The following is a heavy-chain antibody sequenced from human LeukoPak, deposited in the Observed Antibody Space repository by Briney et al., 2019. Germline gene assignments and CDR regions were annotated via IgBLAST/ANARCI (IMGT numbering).Heavy chain of an antibody. Sequence: SETLSLTCTVSGCSISRYYWSWIRQPPGKGLEWIGYIYYSGSTNYNPSLKSRVTISVDTSKNQFSLKLSSVTAADTAVYFCARVRTGWIQLRDYWFDPWGQGTLVTVSS. CDR2: IYYSGST. CDR3: ARVRTGWIQLRDYWFDP. D-gene: IGHD5-18*01. J-gene: IGHJ5*02. CDR1: GCSISRYY. V-gene: IGHV4-59*01.